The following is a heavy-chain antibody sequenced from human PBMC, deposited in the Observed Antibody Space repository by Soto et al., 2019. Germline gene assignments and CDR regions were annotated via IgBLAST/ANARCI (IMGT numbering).Heavy chain of an antibody. CDR1: GFTFSSYG. D-gene: IGHD4-17*01. J-gene: IGHJ6*02. Sequence: PGGSLRLSCAASGFTFSSYGMHWVRQAPGKGXXXXAVIWYDGSNKYYADSVKGRFTISRDNSKNTLYLQMNSLRAEDTAVYYCARDLTYGDYIFNNYYYYGMDVWGQGTTVTVSS. CDR3: ARDLTYGDYIFNNYYYYGMDV. V-gene: IGHV3-33*01. CDR2: IWYDGSNK.